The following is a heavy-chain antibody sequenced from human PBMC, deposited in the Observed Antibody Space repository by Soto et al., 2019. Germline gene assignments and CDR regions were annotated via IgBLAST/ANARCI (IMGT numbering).Heavy chain of an antibody. D-gene: IGHD2-21*02. V-gene: IGHV1-3*01. CDR3: AREPDCGGDCYPGWFDP. CDR2: INAGNGNT. CDR1: GYTFTSYA. Sequence: QVQLVQSGAEVKKPGASVKVSCKASGYTFTSYAMHWVRQAPGQRLEWMGWINAGNGNTKYSQKFQGRVTITRDTSASTAYMELSSLRSEDTAVYYCAREPDCGGDCYPGWFDPWGQGTLVTVSS. J-gene: IGHJ5*02.